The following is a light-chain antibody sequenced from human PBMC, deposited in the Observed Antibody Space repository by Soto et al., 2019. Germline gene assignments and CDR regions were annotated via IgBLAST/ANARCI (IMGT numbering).Light chain of an antibody. J-gene: IGKJ4*01. CDR3: QQFSSYTLT. CDR2: DAS. CDR1: QSVSIR. Sequence: VFTQSPGTLSLSPGERATLSCRDSQSVSIRLAWYQQKPGQAPGLLIYDASSRETGIPDRFSGGGSGTDFTLTISRLEPEDFEVYDCQQFSSYTLTFGGGTQVDIK. V-gene: IGKV3-20*01.